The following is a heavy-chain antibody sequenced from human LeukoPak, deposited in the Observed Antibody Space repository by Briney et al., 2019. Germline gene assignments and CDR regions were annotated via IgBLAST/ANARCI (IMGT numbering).Heavy chain of an antibody. Sequence: PSATLSLTCTVSGVSITSHFWSWIRRSPGQGLEWIGYAYFNGITNYNPSLKSRVIISVDTSKNQFSLRLSSVTAADTAVYYCARDEGSPGALDHWGQGTLVTVSS. CDR2: AYFNGIT. J-gene: IGHJ4*02. D-gene: IGHD3-10*01. CDR1: GVSITSHF. V-gene: IGHV4-59*11. CDR3: ARDEGSPGALDH.